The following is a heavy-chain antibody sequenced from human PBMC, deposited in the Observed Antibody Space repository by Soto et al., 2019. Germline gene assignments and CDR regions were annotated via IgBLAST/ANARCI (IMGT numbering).Heavy chain of an antibody. V-gene: IGHV3-7*01. J-gene: IGHJ4*02. D-gene: IGHD1-1*01. Sequence: GGSLRLSCAASGFTFSSYWMNWVRQAPGKGLEWAANINQDGNEDNLLDSVEGRFTISRDNAKNSLFLQMNSLRVDDTAVYYCARTGDGHHDFLDYWGQGALVTVSS. CDR1: GFTFSSYW. CDR3: ARTGDGHHDFLDY. CDR2: INQDGNED.